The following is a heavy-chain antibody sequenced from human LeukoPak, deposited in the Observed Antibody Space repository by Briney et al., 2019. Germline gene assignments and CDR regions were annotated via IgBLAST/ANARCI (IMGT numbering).Heavy chain of an antibody. CDR2: IYTSGSN. J-gene: IGHJ1*01. V-gene: IGHV4-4*07. CDR1: GGSISTFY. Sequence: SETLSLTCTVSGGSISTFYWSWIRQPAGKGLEWIGRIYTSGSNNYNPSLKSRVTMSVDTSKNQFSLKLSSVTAADTAVYYCARDSVAGTWAEYFQHWGQGIRVTVSS. D-gene: IGHD6-19*01. CDR3: ARDSVAGTWAEYFQH.